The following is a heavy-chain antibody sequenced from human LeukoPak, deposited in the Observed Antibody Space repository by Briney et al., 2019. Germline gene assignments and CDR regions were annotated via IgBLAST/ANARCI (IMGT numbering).Heavy chain of an antibody. D-gene: IGHD5/OR15-5a*01. J-gene: IGHJ4*02. Sequence: GGSLRLSCTASGFTFSSYAIRWVRQAPGKALECVSSIEGSGGSTYYAVCVKAGFTLPRDNSKNTLYLQMNSERAEDTSVFYCAKDLGRGGVSTTIDYWGQGNLVTVSS. CDR3: AKDLGRGGVSTTIDY. CDR2: IEGSGGST. V-gene: IGHV3-23*01. CDR1: GFTFSSYA.